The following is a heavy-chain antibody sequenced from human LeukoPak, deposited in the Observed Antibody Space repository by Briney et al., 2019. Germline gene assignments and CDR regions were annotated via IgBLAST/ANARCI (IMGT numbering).Heavy chain of an antibody. J-gene: IGHJ5*02. V-gene: IGHV4-31*03. CDR3: AVRPYCSSTSCRNNWFDP. D-gene: IGHD2-2*01. Sequence: SETLSLTCTVSGGSISSGGYYWSWIRQHPGKGLEWIGYIYYSGSTYYNPSLKSRVTISVDTSKNQFSLKLSSVTAAETAVYYCAVRPYCSSTSCRNNWFDPWGQGTLVTVSS. CDR2: IYYSGST. CDR1: GGSISSGGYY.